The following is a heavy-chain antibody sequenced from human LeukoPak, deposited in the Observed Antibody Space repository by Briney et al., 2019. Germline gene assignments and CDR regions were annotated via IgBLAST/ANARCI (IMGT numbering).Heavy chain of an antibody. CDR3: AREGRTVTRHLDY. V-gene: IGHV4-39*07. D-gene: IGHD4-17*01. CDR2: IFYSGGT. Sequence: SETLSLTCTVSGGSLNTPNYYWGWIRQTPGKGLEWIGNIFYSGGTYYSPSLTSRVTISLDTSRNQFSLRLNSVTAADTAVYYCAREGRTVTRHLDYWGQGTLVTVSS. CDR1: GGSLNTPNYY. J-gene: IGHJ4*02.